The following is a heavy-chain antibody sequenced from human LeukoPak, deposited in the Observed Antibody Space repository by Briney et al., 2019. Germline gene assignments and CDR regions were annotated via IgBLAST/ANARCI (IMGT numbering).Heavy chain of an antibody. J-gene: IGHJ4*02. CDR3: ARVRYFDWLPSYYFDY. CDR1: GFTFSSYW. CDR2: TKQDGSEK. Sequence: GGSLRLSCAASGFTFSSYWMSWVRQAPGKGLEWVANTKQDGSEKYYVDSVKGRFTISRDNAKNSQYLQMNSLRAEDTAVYYCARVRYFDWLPSYYFDYWGQGTLVTVSS. D-gene: IGHD3-9*01. V-gene: IGHV3-7*01.